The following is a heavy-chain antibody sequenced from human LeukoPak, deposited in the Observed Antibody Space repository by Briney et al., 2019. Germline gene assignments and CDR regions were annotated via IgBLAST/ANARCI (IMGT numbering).Heavy chain of an antibody. V-gene: IGHV3-48*01. Sequence: GGSLRLSCAASGFTFSSYSMNWVRRAPGKGLEWVSYISSTSSTIYYADSVKGRFTISRDNAKNSLYLQMSSLRAEDTAVYYCARDLRSVAWGQGTLVTVSS. CDR1: GFTFSSYS. J-gene: IGHJ4*02. CDR3: ARDLRSVA. CDR2: ISSTSSTI.